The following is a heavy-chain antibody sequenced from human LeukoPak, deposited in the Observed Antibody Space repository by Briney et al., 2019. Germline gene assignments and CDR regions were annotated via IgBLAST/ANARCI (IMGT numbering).Heavy chain of an antibody. J-gene: IGHJ3*02. D-gene: IGHD6-19*01. CDR3: ARDRDIAVARVAFDI. CDR2: INPNSGGT. Sequence: ASVKVSCEASGYTFTGFYMHLVRQAPGQGLEWMGWINPNSGGTNCAQKFQGRVTMTRDTSISTAYMELSRLRSDDTAVYYCARDRDIAVARVAFDIWGQGTMVTVSS. V-gene: IGHV1-2*02. CDR1: GYTFTGFY.